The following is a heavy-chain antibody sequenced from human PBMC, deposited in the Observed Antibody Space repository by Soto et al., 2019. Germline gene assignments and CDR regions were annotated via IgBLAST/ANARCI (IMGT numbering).Heavy chain of an antibody. V-gene: IGHV3-43*01. J-gene: IGHJ4*02. D-gene: IGHD2-15*01. CDR1: GFTFGDYT. CDR2: ITWDGINI. Sequence: PGGSLRLSCTASGFTFGDYTMHWVRQAPGKGLEWVSLITWDGINIDYADSVRGRFTISRDNSKNSLYLQMNGLRHEDTAFYYCAKDGIAWHWGQGTLVTVSS. CDR3: AKDGIAWH.